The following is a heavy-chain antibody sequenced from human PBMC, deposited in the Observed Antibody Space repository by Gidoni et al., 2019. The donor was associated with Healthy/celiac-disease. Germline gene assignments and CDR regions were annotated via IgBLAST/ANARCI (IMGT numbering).Heavy chain of an antibody. J-gene: IGHJ4*02. D-gene: IGHD2-15*01. V-gene: IGHV1-2*02. CDR1: GYTFTGYY. CDR3: AGGFCSGGSCYGFDY. CDR2: INPNSGGT. Sequence: QVQLVQSGAEVKKPGASVKVSCKASGYTFTGYYMHWVRQAPGQGLEWMGWINPNSGGTNYAQKFQGRVTMTRDTSNSTAYMELSRLRSDDTAVYYCAGGFCSGGSCYGFDYWGQGTLVTVSS.